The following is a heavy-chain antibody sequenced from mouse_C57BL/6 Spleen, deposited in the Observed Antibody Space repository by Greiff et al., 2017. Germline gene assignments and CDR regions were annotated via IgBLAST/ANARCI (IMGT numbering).Heavy chain of an antibody. J-gene: IGHJ2*01. CDR3: ARTTVVSDY. CDR1: GYTFTSYW. V-gene: IGHV1-61*01. Sequence: VQLQQSGAELVRPGSSVKLSCKASGYTFTSYWMDWVKQRPGQGLEWIGNIYPSDSETPYNQKFKDKATLTVDKSSSTAYMQLSSLTSEDSAVYYCARTTVVSDYWGQGTTLTVSS. D-gene: IGHD1-1*01. CDR2: IYPSDSET.